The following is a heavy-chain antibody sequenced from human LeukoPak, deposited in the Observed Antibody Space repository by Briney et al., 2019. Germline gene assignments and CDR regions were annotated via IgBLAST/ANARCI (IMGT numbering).Heavy chain of an antibody. V-gene: IGHV1-2*02. J-gene: IGHJ4*02. CDR1: GYTFTVYN. Sequence: ASVTVSCKASGYTFTVYNMHWVRQAPGQGLEWMGWINPNSGGTNYAQKFQGRVTMTRDTSMSTAYMELSRLRSDDTAVYYCSRDSGYCSGGSCWYFDFWGQGTLVTVSA. D-gene: IGHD2-15*01. CDR3: SRDSGYCSGGSCWYFDF. CDR2: INPNSGGT.